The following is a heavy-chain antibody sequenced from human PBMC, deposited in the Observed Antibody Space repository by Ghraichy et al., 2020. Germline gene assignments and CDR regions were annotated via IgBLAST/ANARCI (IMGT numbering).Heavy chain of an antibody. V-gene: IGHV3-23*01. CDR3: ARSRWVSHAGYYFDF. CDR1: GFPFRSYA. CDR2: TVASGGST. J-gene: IGHJ4*02. D-gene: IGHD3-10*01. Sequence: GSLRLSCEASGFPFRSYAMTWVRQAPGKGLQWASTTVASGGSTDFADSVKGRFTISRDNSKNTLFLQMDSLRVDDSAVYYCARSRWVSHAGYYFDFWGQGALVTVSS.